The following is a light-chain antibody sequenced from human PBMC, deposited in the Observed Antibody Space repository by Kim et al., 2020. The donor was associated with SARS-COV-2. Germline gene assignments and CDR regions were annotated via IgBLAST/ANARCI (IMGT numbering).Light chain of an antibody. CDR2: WAT. Sequence: DIVMTQSPDSLAVSLGERATINCKASRSILYSSNNRNYLTWYQQKAGQPPKVLIYWATTRASGVPDRFSGSGSGTDFTLTISSLQAEDVAVYHCQQDYSNPHTFGQGTKLEI. J-gene: IGKJ2*01. CDR3: QQDYSNPHT. CDR1: RSILYSSNNRNY. V-gene: IGKV4-1*01.